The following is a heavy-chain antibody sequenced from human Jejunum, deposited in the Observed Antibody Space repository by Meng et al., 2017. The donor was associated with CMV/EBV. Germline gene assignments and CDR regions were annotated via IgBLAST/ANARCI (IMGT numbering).Heavy chain of an antibody. V-gene: IGHV4-39*01. CDR3: ARLNYDSSGYYCFDY. Sequence: SISSSSYYWGWIRQPPGKGLEWIGSIYYSGSTYYNPSLKSRVTISVDTSKNQFSLKLSSVTAADTAVYYCARLNYDSSGYYCFDYWGQGTLVTVSS. CDR1: SISSSSYY. D-gene: IGHD3-22*01. CDR2: IYYSGST. J-gene: IGHJ4*02.